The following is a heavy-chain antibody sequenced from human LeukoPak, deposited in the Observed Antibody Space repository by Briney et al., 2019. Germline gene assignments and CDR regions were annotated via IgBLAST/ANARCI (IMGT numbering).Heavy chain of an antibody. CDR3: ASKSSGRIQLWFPRAGNF. V-gene: IGHV4-34*01. CDR2: INHSGST. Sequence: SETLSLTCAVYGGSFSGYYWSWIRQPPGKGLEWIGEINHSGSTNYNPSLKSRVTISADTSKNEFSLKLSPVTAADTAVYYCASKSSGRIQLWFPRAGNFWGQGTLVTVSS. CDR1: GGSFSGYY. J-gene: IGHJ4*02. D-gene: IGHD5-18*01.